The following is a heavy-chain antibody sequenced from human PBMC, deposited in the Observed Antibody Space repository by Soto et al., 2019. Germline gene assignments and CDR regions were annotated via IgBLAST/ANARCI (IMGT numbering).Heavy chain of an antibody. J-gene: IGHJ6*02. CDR2: ISAYNGNT. CDR1: GYTFTSYG. D-gene: IGHD3-3*01. V-gene: IGHV1-18*01. CDR3: ASSSYDFWSGYSRTYGIDV. Sequence: ASVKISCKASGYTFTSYGISWVRQAPGQGLEWMGWISAYNGNTNYAQKLQGRVTMTTDTSTSTAYMELRSLRSDDTAVYYCASSSYDFWSGYSRTYGIDVWGHGTTVTXS.